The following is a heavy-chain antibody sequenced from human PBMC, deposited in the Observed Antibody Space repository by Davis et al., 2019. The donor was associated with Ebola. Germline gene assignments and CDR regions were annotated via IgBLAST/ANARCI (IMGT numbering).Heavy chain of an antibody. Sequence: ASVKVSCKASGYPFTNFAINWLRQAPGQRFEWLGWITTNTASPTYARGFSERFVFSLDTSVDTAFLQINNLRAEDTAIYYCARGMGELALNWGQGSLVTVSS. CDR3: ARGMGELALN. CDR2: ITTNTASP. J-gene: IGHJ4*02. CDR1: GYPFTNFA. D-gene: IGHD3-16*01. V-gene: IGHV7-4-1*02.